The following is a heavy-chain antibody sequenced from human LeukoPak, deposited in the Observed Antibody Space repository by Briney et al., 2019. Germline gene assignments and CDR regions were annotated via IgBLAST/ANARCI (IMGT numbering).Heavy chain of an antibody. J-gene: IGHJ4*02. V-gene: IGHV6-1*01. Sequence: SQTLSLTCAISGDSVSSNSAACSSIRQSPSRGLEWLGRTYYTAKLYNDYAVSVKSRITINPDTSKNEFSLQLNSVTPEDTAVYYCARGDSSWYYFAYWGPGNLVTVSS. CDR1: GDSVSSNSAA. CDR3: ARGDSSWYYFAY. D-gene: IGHD6-13*01. CDR2: TYYTAKLYN.